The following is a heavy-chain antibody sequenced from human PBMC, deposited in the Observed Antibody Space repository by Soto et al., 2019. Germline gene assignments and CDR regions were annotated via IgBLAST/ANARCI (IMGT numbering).Heavy chain of an antibody. Sequence: QVQLVESGGGVVQPGRSLRLSCAASGFTFSSYGMHWVRQAPGKGLEWVAVISYDGSNKYYADSVKGRFTISRDNYKNTLYLQMNSLRAEDTAVYYCAKYGGWHYYDSSGMFDYWGQGTLVTVSS. V-gene: IGHV3-30*18. CDR2: ISYDGSNK. CDR1: GFTFSSYG. CDR3: AKYGGWHYYDSSGMFDY. D-gene: IGHD3-22*01. J-gene: IGHJ4*02.